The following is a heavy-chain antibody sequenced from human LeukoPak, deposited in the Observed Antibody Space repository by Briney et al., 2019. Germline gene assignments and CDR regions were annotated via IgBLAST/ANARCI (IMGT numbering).Heavy chain of an antibody. CDR3: TIDYTGY. D-gene: IGHD2-2*02. Sequence: GGSLRLSCADSGFTFSNAWMSWVRQAPGKGLEWVGRIRSKTDGGTTDYAGTMKGRFTISRDESKNTLYLQINSLKTEDTAVYYCTIDYTGYWGQGTLVTVSS. J-gene: IGHJ4*02. CDR1: GFTFSNAW. V-gene: IGHV3-15*01. CDR2: IRSKTDGGTT.